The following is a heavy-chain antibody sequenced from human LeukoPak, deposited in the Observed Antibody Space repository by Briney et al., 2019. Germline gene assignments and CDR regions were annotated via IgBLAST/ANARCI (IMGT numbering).Heavy chain of an antibody. D-gene: IGHD6-19*01. Sequence: GGSLRLSWVVSGFTFDSYAMTWVRQAPGKGLEWVSGVTGSGGGIYYADSVKGRFTISRDNSKNTLYLQMNRLRVEDTAVYYCAKGGSGWYDSHYYMDVWGKGTTVTVSS. CDR1: GFTFDSYA. CDR2: VTGSGGGI. J-gene: IGHJ6*03. CDR3: AKGGSGWYDSHYYMDV. V-gene: IGHV3-23*01.